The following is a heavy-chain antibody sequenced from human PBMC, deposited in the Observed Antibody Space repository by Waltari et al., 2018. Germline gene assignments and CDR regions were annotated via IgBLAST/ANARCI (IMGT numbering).Heavy chain of an antibody. CDR1: GGSFSGYY. CDR2: INHRGSI. V-gene: IGHV4-34*01. J-gene: IGHJ5*02. CDR3: ARGEEWELRKHWFDP. Sequence: QVQLQQWGAGLLKPSETLSLTCAVYGGSFSGYYWSWIRQPPGKGLEWIGEINHRGSINYNPSLKSRVTISVDTSKNQFSLKLSSVTAADTAVYYCARGEEWELRKHWFDPWGQGTLVTVSS. D-gene: IGHD1-26*01.